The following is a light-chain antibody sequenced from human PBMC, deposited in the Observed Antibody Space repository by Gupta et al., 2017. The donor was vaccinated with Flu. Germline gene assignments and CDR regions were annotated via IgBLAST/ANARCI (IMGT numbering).Light chain of an antibody. CDR2: KVS. J-gene: IGKJ1*01. CDR3: RHDVRWPWT. CDR1: EGLVFVDGYTY. V-gene: IGKV2-30*01. Sequence: DVVLTQSPLSLPVTLGQTASISCKSSEGLVFVDGYTYLHWVHQRPGQSPRRLIYKVSNRDYGVPDRFSGSGSGTXFTLKIXRVEADDVGTYYCRHDVRWPWTFGXGTKVEI.